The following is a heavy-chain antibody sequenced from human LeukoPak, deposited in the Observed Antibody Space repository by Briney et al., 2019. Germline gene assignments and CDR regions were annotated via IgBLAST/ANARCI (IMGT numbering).Heavy chain of an antibody. CDR1: GYSFTSYW. CDR3: ARLAYYDSSGYYYAWFDP. D-gene: IGHD3-22*01. CDR2: IYPGDSDT. Sequence: GESLKISCKGSGYSFTSYWIGWVRQMPGKGLEWMGIIYPGDSDTRYSPSFQGQVTISADKSISTAYLQWSSLKASDTAMYYCARLAYYDSSGYYYAWFDPWGQGTLSPSPQ. J-gene: IGHJ5*02. V-gene: IGHV5-51*01.